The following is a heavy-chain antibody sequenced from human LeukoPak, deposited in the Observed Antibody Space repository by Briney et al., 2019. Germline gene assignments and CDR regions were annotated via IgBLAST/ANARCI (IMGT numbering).Heavy chain of an antibody. V-gene: IGHV3-30*01. D-gene: IGHD2-2*01. J-gene: IGHJ3*02. CDR1: GFTFSSYA. Sequence: GGSLRLSCAASGFTFSSYAMHWVRQAPGKGLEWVAVISYDGSNKYYADSVKGRFTISRDNSKNTLYLQMNSLRAEDTAVYYCARDGGCSSTSCPPGAFGIWGQGTMVTVSS. CDR3: ARDGGCSSTSCPPGAFGI. CDR2: ISYDGSNK.